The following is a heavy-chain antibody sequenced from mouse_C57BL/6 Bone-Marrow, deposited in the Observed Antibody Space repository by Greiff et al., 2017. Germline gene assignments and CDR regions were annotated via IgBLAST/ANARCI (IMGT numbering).Heavy chain of an antibody. Sequence: EVTLVESGGGLVKPGGSLKLSCAASGFTFSSYAMSWVRQTPEKRLEWVATISDGGSYTYYPDNVKGRFTISRYNAKNNLYLQMSHLKSEDTAMYYCARGWGYFDVWGTGTTVTVSS. CDR2: ISDGGSYT. CDR1: GFTFSSYA. D-gene: IGHD3-3*01. J-gene: IGHJ1*03. CDR3: ARGWGYFDV. V-gene: IGHV5-4*03.